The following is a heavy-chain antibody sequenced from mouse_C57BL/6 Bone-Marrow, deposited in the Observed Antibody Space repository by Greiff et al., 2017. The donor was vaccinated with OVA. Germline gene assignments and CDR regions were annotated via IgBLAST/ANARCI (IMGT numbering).Heavy chain of an antibody. CDR1: GYTFTNYW. CDR2: IAPSDSYT. D-gene: IGHD1-1*01. J-gene: IGHJ2*01. CDR3: ARYGSRSYVHF. Sequence: QVQLKQPGAELVRPGTSVKLSCKASGYTFTNYWMHWVNQRPGQGLEWIGVIAPSDSYTNYNQKFKGTATLTVDTSSSTAYMHLSSLTSEDSAVYSCARYGSRSYVHFWGRGTALTV. V-gene: IGHV1-59*01.